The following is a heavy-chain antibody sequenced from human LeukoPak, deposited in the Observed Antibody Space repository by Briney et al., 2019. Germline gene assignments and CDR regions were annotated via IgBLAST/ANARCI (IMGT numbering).Heavy chain of an antibody. CDR1: GFTFSSYW. J-gene: IGHJ4*02. V-gene: IGHV3-74*01. Sequence: GGSLRLSGAASGFTFSSYWMHWVRQAPGKGLVWISRINSDGSGTSYADSVKGRFTISRDNAKNTLYLQMNSLRAEDTAVYYCARADDGANSWVNYWGQGTLVTVSS. CDR2: INSDGSGT. CDR3: ARADDGANSWVNY. D-gene: IGHD4-23*01.